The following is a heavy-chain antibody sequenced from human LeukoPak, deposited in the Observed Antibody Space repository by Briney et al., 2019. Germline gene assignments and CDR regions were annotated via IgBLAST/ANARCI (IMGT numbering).Heavy chain of an antibody. CDR1: GYRFASYW. CDR3: ARVNTAVFDY. V-gene: IGHV5-51*01. J-gene: IGHJ4*02. CDR2: IYPEDSDA. Sequence: GASLQISFKGSGYRFASYWIGWVRQLPGKGLEWMGIIYPEDSDARYSPSFQGQVTISADKSISTSYLQWSNVKASDTAMYYCARVNTAVFDYWGQGTLVTVSS. D-gene: IGHD5-18*01.